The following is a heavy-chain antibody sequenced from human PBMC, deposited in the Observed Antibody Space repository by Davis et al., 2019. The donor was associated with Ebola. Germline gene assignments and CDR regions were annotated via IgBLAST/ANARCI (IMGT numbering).Heavy chain of an antibody. D-gene: IGHD3-3*01. CDR3: AKSGLSFGVVKYHYGMDV. Sequence: GESLKISCTDSVITFSSYAMTWVRQAPGKRLACLSALSRSGGSTYYADSVKGRFTISRDNSKKTLYLQMNSLRAEDTAVYYCAKSGLSFGVVKYHYGMDVWGKGTTVTVSS. J-gene: IGHJ6*04. V-gene: IGHV3-23*01. CDR2: LSRSGGST. CDR1: VITFSSYA.